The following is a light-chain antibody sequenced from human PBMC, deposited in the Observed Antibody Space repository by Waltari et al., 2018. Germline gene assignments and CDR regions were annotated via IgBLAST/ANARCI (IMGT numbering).Light chain of an antibody. V-gene: IGKV1-5*03. Sequence: DIQMTQSPSTLSASVGDRVTITCRASQTINRWLAWYQQKPGKAPKLLIYKASILESGVQPRFSGSGSGTEFTLTISSLQPDDFATYYCQHRGFGLGTKLQIK. CDR3: QHRG. J-gene: IGKJ2*01. CDR2: KAS. CDR1: QTINRW.